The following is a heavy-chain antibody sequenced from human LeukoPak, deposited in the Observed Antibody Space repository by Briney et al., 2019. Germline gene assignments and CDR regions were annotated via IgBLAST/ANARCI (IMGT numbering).Heavy chain of an antibody. Sequence: GRSLRLSCSVSGFTFSSHAMHWVRQAPGKGLECVAYISYDGSFQYHADSVKGRFIISRDNSNNMVYLQMSSLRAEDTAVYYCARVLRAGRILTISLDSWGQGTLVTVSS. CDR1: GFTFSSHA. V-gene: IGHV3-30-3*01. CDR2: ISYDGSFQ. D-gene: IGHD2/OR15-2a*01. J-gene: IGHJ4*02. CDR3: ARVLRAGRILTISLDS.